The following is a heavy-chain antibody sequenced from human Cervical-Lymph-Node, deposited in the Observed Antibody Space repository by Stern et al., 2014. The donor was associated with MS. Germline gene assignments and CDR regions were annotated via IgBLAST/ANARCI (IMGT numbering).Heavy chain of an antibody. Sequence: VQLVESGGGVVQPGRPLRLSCVASGFTFGDYAMHWVRQAPGKGLEWVSGISSKGDSIGYVDSVKGRFTITRDNAKNSLLLQMDSLRPEDSALYYCTKDKDEDYFYYYGLDVWGQGTAVTVSS. J-gene: IGHJ6*02. D-gene: IGHD2-15*01. V-gene: IGHV3-9*01. CDR2: ISSKGDSI. CDR1: GFTFGDYA. CDR3: TKDKDEDYFYYYGLDV.